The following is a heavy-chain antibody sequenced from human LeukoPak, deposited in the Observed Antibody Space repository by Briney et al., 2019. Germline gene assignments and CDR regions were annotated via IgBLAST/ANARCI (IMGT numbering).Heavy chain of an antibody. CDR3: ARAVGAPRHFDY. CDR2: VNPNSGDT. V-gene: IGHV1-8*01. D-gene: IGHD1-26*01. CDR1: VYTFTSYN. Sequence: ASEKLSCKAAVYTFTSYNVNGVRQATGQGLEWVGWVNPNSGDTVYAHKFRGRVTMTSDTSISKAYMEVSSLRSEDAAVYYCARAVGAPRHFDYWGQGTLVTVSS. J-gene: IGHJ4*02.